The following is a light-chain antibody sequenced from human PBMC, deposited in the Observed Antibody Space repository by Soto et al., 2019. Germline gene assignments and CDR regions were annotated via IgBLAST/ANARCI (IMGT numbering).Light chain of an antibody. V-gene: IGKV1-6*01. Sequence: AIQLTQSPSSLSASVGDRVTITCRASQGIRNELGWYQQKPGTPPNLLIYAASNLQSGVPSRFSGSGSCTDFTLTISSLQPEDFATYFCLQDYTYPWTFGQGTKVEIK. J-gene: IGKJ1*01. CDR3: LQDYTYPWT. CDR1: QGIRNE. CDR2: AAS.